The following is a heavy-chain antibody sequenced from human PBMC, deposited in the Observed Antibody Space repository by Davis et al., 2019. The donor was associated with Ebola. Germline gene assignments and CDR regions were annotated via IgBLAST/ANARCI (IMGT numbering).Heavy chain of an antibody. D-gene: IGHD6-19*01. Sequence: SETLSLTCTVSGGSISSSSYYWGWIRQPPGKGLEWIGSIYYSGSTYYNPSLKSRVTISVDTSKNQFSLKLSSVTAADTAVYYCARAHSSGWIYWYFDLWGRGTLVTVSS. CDR1: GGSISSSSYY. V-gene: IGHV4-39*01. CDR2: IYYSGST. J-gene: IGHJ2*01. CDR3: ARAHSSGWIYWYFDL.